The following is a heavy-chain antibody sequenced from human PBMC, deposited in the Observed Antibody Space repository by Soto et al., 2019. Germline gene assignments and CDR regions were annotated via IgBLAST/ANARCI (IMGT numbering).Heavy chain of an antibody. CDR2: ISHGGST. J-gene: IGHJ4*02. CDR3: AREVSGIQAFDY. CDR1: GGSINSSYW. V-gene: IGHV4-4*02. Sequence: QVQLQESGPGLMKPSETLSLTCVVSGGSINSSYWWNWVRQPPGKGLEWIGEISHGGSTNFNPSLKRRATISVDKSKNHLSLKLDSVTAADTAVYYCAREVSGIQAFDYWGQGTLVTVSS. D-gene: IGHD1-20*01.